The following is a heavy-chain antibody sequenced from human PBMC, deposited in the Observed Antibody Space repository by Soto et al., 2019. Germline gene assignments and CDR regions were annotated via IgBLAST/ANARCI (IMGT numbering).Heavy chain of an antibody. Sequence: QVQLVQSGAEVKKPGSSVKVSCEASGGSFISYSFTWVRQAPGQGLEWMGRIIPIQGTASYALKFQDRVTSTADRSTKPVYMELRSLRPEDTALYFCAKSLLFVDHAYMDVWGKGTTVTVSS. CDR3: AKSLLFVDHAYMDV. D-gene: IGHD2-21*01. J-gene: IGHJ6*03. CDR1: GGSFISYS. V-gene: IGHV1-69*08. CDR2: IIPIQGTA.